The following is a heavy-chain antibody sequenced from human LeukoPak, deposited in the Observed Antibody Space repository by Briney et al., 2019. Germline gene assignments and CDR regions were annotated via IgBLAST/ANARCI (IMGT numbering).Heavy chain of an antibody. Sequence: SVKVSCKASGGTFSSYAISWVRQAPGQGLEWMGGIIPIFGTANYAQKFQGRVTITADESTSTAYMELSSLRSEDTAVYYCAKAPPDSYYYYYGMDVWGQGTTVTVSS. D-gene: IGHD5-18*01. V-gene: IGHV1-69*13. J-gene: IGHJ6*02. CDR1: GGTFSSYA. CDR3: AKAPPDSYYYYYGMDV. CDR2: IIPIFGTA.